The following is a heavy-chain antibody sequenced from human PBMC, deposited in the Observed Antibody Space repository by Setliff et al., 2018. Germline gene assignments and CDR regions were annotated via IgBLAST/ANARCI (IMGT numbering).Heavy chain of an antibody. CDR1: GGSISDYY. V-gene: IGHV4-34*01. J-gene: IGHJ3*02. D-gene: IGHD5-18*01. CDR3: AREKRGYSYGFGGDAFDI. CDR2: INHSGST. Sequence: SETLSLTCGGYGGSISDYYWSWIRQPPGKGLEWIGEINHSGSTNYNPSLKSRVTISVDTSKNQFSLKLSSVTAADTAVYYCAREKRGYSYGFGGDAFDIWGQGTMVTVSS.